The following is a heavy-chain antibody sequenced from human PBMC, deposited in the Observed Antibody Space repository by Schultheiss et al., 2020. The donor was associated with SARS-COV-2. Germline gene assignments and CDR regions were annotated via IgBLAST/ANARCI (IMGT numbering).Heavy chain of an antibody. CDR2: INSDGSST. CDR3: ARDRGSSGWYTQGDY. J-gene: IGHJ4*02. D-gene: IGHD6-19*01. V-gene: IGHV3-74*01. Sequence: GGSLRLSCAASGFTFSSYAMSWVRQAPGKGLVWVSRINSDGSSTSYADSVKGRFTISRDNAKNTLYLQMNSLRAEDTAVYYCARDRGSSGWYTQGDYWGQGTLVTVSS. CDR1: GFTFSSYA.